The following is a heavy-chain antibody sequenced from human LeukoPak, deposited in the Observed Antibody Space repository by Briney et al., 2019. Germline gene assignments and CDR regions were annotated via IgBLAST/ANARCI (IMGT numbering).Heavy chain of an antibody. D-gene: IGHD3-22*01. Sequence: ASVKVSCKASGYTFNSSYMHWVRQAPGQGLEWMGIINPSDDSARYAQKFQGRVTMTKDTSTNTVYMHLSSLSSDDTAVYYCARAYYESSAYRHAVYFDYWXXXTLVTVSS. CDR2: INPSDDSA. CDR1: GYTFNSSY. J-gene: IGHJ4*01. V-gene: IGHV1-46*02. CDR3: ARAYYESSAYRHAVYFDY.